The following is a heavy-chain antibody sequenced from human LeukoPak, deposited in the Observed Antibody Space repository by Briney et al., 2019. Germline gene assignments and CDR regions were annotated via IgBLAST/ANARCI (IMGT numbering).Heavy chain of an antibody. CDR2: IIPIFGTA. J-gene: IGHJ4*02. D-gene: IGHD4-11*01. V-gene: IGHV1-69*05. CDR3: ASREVTTFVSDFDY. Sequence: ASVKVSCKASGGTFSSYAISWVRQAPGQGLEWMGGIIPIFGTANYAQKFQGRVRITTDESTSTAYMELSSLRSEDTAVYYCASREVTTFVSDFDYWGQGTLVTVSS. CDR1: GGTFSSYA.